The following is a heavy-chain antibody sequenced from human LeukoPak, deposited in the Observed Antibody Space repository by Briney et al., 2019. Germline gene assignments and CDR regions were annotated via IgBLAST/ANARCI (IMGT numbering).Heavy chain of an antibody. D-gene: IGHD2-2*01. CDR1: GGSISSYY. J-gene: IGHJ3*02. V-gene: IGHV4-59*01. CDR2: FYYSGST. Sequence: KPSETLSLTCTVSGGSISSYYWSWIRQPPGKGLGWVGYFYYSGSTNYNPSLKSRVTISVDTSKNQFSLKLSSVTAADTAVYYCAREVLCSSTSCYSDAFDTWGQGTMVTVSS. CDR3: AREVLCSSTSCYSDAFDT.